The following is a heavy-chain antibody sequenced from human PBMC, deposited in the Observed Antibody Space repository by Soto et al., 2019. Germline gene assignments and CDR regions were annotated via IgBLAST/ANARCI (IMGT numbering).Heavy chain of an antibody. D-gene: IGHD3-22*01. CDR1: GFTFSSYG. J-gene: IGHJ4*02. V-gene: IGHV3-30*18. CDR2: ISYDGSNK. CDR3: AEDRDLAYYYGSSGYYFDY. Sequence: QVQLVESGGGVVQPGRSLRLSCAASGFTFSSYGMHWVRQAPGKGLEWVAVISYDGSNKYYADSVKGRFTISRDNSKNTLYLQMNSLRAEDTAVYYWAEDRDLAYYYGSSGYYFDYWGQGTLVTVSS.